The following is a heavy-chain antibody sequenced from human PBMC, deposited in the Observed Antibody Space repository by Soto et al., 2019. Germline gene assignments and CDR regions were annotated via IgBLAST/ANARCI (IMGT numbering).Heavy chain of an antibody. CDR3: ARGNSSGWYSGFDY. J-gene: IGHJ4*02. CDR2: INPNSGGT. V-gene: IGHV1-2*04. Sequence: QVQLVQSGAEVKKPGASVKVSCKASGYTFTGYYMHWVRQAPGQGLEWMGWINPNSGGTNYAQKLQGWVTMTRDTSISTAYMELSRLRSDDTAVYYCARGNSSGWYSGFDYWGQGTLVTVSS. D-gene: IGHD6-19*01. CDR1: GYTFTGYY.